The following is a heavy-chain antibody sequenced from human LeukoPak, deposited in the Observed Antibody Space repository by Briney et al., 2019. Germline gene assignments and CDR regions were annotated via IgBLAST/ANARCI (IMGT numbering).Heavy chain of an antibody. V-gene: IGHV3-74*01. D-gene: IGHD4-23*01. CDR3: GRGPYGVNIDY. J-gene: IGHJ4*02. Sequence: GGSLRLSCAAPGFTLSSYWIHWVRQAPGKGLLWVSRTSGDGSNADYADSVKGRFTISRDNAKNTVFLEMNSLRAEDTAVYYCGRGPYGVNIDYWGQGTLVTVSS. CDR2: TSGDGSNA. CDR1: GFTLSSYW.